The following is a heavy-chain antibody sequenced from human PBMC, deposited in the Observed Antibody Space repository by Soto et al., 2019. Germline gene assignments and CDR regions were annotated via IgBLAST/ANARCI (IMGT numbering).Heavy chain of an antibody. CDR1: GFTFSSYA. D-gene: IGHD2-2*01. Sequence: LRLSCAASGFTFSSYAMHWVRQAPGKGLEWVAVISYDGSNKYYADSVKGRFTISRDNSKNTLYLQMNSLRAEDTAVYYCARDEGGIVVVPAAPTILDYWGQGTLVTVSS. CDR3: ARDEGGIVVVPAAPTILDY. J-gene: IGHJ4*02. V-gene: IGHV3-30-3*01. CDR2: ISYDGSNK.